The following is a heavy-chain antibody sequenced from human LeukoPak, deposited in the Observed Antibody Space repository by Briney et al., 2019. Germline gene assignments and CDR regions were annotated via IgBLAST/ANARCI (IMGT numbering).Heavy chain of an antibody. J-gene: IGHJ3*02. CDR3: ARARHAFDI. CDR2: ISSSSSTI. Sequence: GGSLRLSCAASGFTFSSYSMNWVRQAPGKGLEWVSYISSSSSTIYYADSVKGRFTISRDNAKNSLCLQMNSLRDEDTAVYYCARARHAFDIWGQGTMVTVSS. V-gene: IGHV3-48*02. CDR1: GFTFSSYS.